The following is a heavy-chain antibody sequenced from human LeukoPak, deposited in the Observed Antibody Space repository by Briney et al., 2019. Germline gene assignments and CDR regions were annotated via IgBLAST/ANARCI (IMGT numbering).Heavy chain of an antibody. V-gene: IGHV1-18*01. CDR3: ARDRFQGNSLITGYCGMDV. D-gene: IGHD4-23*01. J-gene: IGHJ6*02. Sequence: ASVKVSCKASGYTFTSYGISWVRQAPGQGLEWMGWISAYNGNTNYAQKLQGRVTMTTDTSTSTAYMELRSLRSDDTAVYYCARDRFQGNSLITGYCGMDVWGQGTTVTVSS. CDR1: GYTFTSYG. CDR2: ISAYNGNT.